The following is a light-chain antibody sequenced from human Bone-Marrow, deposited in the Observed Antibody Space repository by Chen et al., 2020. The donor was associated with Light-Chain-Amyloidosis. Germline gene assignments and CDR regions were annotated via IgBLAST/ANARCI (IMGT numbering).Light chain of an antibody. V-gene: IGLV3-25*03. J-gene: IGLJ2*01. Sequence: SYELTKPPSVSVSPGQTARITCSGDDLPTKYAYWYQQKPGQAPVLVIHRDTERPSGISERFSGSSSGTTATVTISGVQAEDEADYHCQSADSSGTYEVIFGGGTKLTVL. CDR2: RDT. CDR3: QSADSSGTYEVI. CDR1: DLPTKY.